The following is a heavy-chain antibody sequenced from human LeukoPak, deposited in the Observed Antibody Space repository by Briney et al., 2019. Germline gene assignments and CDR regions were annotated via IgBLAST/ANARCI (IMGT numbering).Heavy chain of an antibody. CDR2: IKEDGSGK. Sequence: GGSLRPSCAASGFTFSRYWMIWVRQAPGKGLEWVANIKEDGSGKYYVDSVKGRFIISRDNAKNSVYLQMNSLRAEDTAVYYCVRDILRPGSLYYYDFWGQGALVTVSS. V-gene: IGHV3-7*01. CDR3: VRDILRPGSLYYYDF. D-gene: IGHD1-26*01. CDR1: GFTFSRYW. J-gene: IGHJ4*02.